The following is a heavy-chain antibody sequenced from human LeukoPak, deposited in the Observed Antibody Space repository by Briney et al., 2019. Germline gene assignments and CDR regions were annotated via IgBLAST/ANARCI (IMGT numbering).Heavy chain of an antibody. CDR1: GFTLSSYD. J-gene: IGHJ3*01. CDR3: ARGLYGSILRGAFDL. Sequence: GGSLRLSCVASGFTLSSYDMSWVRQAPGKGLEWVSRFSGSGGGTYYADSVKGRFTISRDNSKNMLYLQMNSLRVDDTAVYYCARGLYGSILRGAFDLWGQGTMVTVSS. D-gene: IGHD3-10*01. V-gene: IGHV3-23*01. CDR2: FSGSGGGT.